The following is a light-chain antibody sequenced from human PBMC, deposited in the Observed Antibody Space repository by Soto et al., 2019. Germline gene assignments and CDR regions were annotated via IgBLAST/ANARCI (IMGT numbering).Light chain of an antibody. CDR3: QQYGSSSPIT. V-gene: IGKV3-20*01. CDR2: GAS. CDR1: QSVSSNY. J-gene: IGKJ5*01. Sequence: EIVLTQSPGTLSLSPGEGATLSCRASQSVSSNYLAWYQQKPGQAPRLLIYGASSMATGIPDRFSGSGSGTYFPLTISRLEPEDFALYSCQQYGSSSPITFGQGTRLE.